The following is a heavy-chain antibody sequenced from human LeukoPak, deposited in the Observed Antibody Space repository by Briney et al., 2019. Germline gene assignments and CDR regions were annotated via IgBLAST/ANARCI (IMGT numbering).Heavy chain of an antibody. D-gene: IGHD2-15*01. V-gene: IGHV3-74*01. CDR2: INGDGTTT. Sequence: SGGSLRLSCAASGFTFSGYYMHWVRETPGEGLVWVSRINGDGTTTTYADSVKGRFSISRDNAKNTLFLQMNSLRAEDTAVYYCARVRYCSDAGCYSFFDYWGQGTLVTVSS. J-gene: IGHJ4*02. CDR1: GFTFSGYY. CDR3: ARVRYCSDAGCYSFFDY.